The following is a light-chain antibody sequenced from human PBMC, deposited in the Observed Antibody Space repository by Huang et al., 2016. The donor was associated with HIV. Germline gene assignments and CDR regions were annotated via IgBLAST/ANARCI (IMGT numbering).Light chain of an antibody. V-gene: IGKV3-15*01. CDR2: DAT. J-gene: IGKJ1*01. Sequence: EIVMTQSPATLSVSPGERATLSCRASQSVSNKLAWYQQKPCQSPRLLIYDATTSATAVPARFSAGGFGTEFTLTISSLQSEDFAVYYCQQYNVWPRFGQGTKVEI. CDR1: QSVSNK. CDR3: QQYNVWPR.